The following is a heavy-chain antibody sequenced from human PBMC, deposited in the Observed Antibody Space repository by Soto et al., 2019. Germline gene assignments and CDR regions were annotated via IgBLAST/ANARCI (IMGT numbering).Heavy chain of an antibody. CDR3: AKDRQRGRFGEESFDM. V-gene: IGHV3-9*01. Sequence: EVQLVESGGGLVQPGRSLRLSCEASGFTFNDYAMHWVRQVPGKGLEWVSGISWNTFTTGYADSVEGRFTFSRDNAKNSLYLQMNSLRDEDTALYYCAKDRQRGRFGEESFDMWGQGTMVTVSS. CDR1: GFTFNDYA. D-gene: IGHD3-10*01. CDR2: ISWNTFTT. J-gene: IGHJ3*02.